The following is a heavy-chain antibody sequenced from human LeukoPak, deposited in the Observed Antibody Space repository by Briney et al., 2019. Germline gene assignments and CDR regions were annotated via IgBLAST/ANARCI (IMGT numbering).Heavy chain of an antibody. CDR3: ARGGSYFGN. CDR1: GGSVNSGSYY. Sequence: SETLSLTCTVSGGSVNSGSYYWSWIRQPPGKGLEWIGYIYYSGSTNHNPSLKSRVTISVDTSKNQFSLQLSSVTAADAAVYYCARGGSYFGNWGQGTLVTVSS. V-gene: IGHV4-61*01. D-gene: IGHD1-26*01. J-gene: IGHJ4*02. CDR2: IYYSGST.